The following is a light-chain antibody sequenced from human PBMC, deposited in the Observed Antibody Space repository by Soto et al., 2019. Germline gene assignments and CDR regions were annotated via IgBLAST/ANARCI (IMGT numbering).Light chain of an antibody. CDR1: QSISSY. J-gene: IGKJ3*01. Sequence: ETVLTQSPATLSLSPGERATLSCRASQSISSYLAWYQQKPGQAPRLLIYDASNRATGIPARFSGSGSGTDFTLTISSLEPEDFAVYYCQQRFTWPSFGPGTGGYQ. V-gene: IGKV3-11*01. CDR3: QQRFTWPS. CDR2: DAS.